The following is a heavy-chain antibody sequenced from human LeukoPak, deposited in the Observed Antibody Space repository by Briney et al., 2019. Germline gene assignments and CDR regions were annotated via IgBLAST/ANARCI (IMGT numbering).Heavy chain of an antibody. CDR2: IIPIFGTA. Sequence: SVKISCKASGGTFSSYAISWVRQAPGQGLEWMGGIIPIFGTANYAQKFQGRVTITADESTSTAYMELSSLRSEDTAVYYCARESGSYEAYFDYWGQGTLVTVSS. CDR3: ARESGSYEAYFDY. D-gene: IGHD1-26*01. CDR1: GGTFSSYA. J-gene: IGHJ4*02. V-gene: IGHV1-69*13.